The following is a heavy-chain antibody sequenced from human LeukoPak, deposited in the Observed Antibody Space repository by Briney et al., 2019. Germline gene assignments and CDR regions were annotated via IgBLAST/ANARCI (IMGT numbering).Heavy chain of an antibody. CDR2: INSDGSWT. D-gene: IGHD5-12*01. J-gene: IGHJ6*02. Sequence: GGSLRLSCAASGNYWMHWVRQAPGKGLVWVSHINSDGSWTSYADSVKGRFTISRDSAKNSLYLQMSSLRDEDTAVYYCARDAGNSGYGMDVWGQGTTVTVSS. CDR1: GNYW. CDR3: ARDAGNSGYGMDV. V-gene: IGHV3-74*01.